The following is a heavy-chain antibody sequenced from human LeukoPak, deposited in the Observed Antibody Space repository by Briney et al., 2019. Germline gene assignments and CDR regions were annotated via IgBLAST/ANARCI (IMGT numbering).Heavy chain of an antibody. CDR1: GYTSTSYD. J-gene: IGHJ6*03. CDR2: MNPNSGNT. D-gene: IGHD4-11*01. V-gene: IGHV1-8*01. CDR3: ARGSNPDYYYYYMDV. Sequence: ASVKVSCKASGYTSTSYDINWVRQATGQGLEWMGWMNPNSGNTGYAQKFQGRVTMTRNTSISTAYMELSSLRSEDTAVYYCARGSNPDYYYYYMDVWGKGTTVTVSS.